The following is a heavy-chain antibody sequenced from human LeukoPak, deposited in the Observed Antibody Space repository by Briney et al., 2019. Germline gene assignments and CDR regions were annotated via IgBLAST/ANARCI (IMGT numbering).Heavy chain of an antibody. V-gene: IGHV3-7*05. CDR3: SSKDHYCRY. CDR2: IHQDAGEK. CDR1: GLSFSDSW. J-gene: IGHJ4*02. D-gene: IGHD4/OR15-4a*01. Sequence: GGSLRLSCAASGLSFSDSWMTWVRQTPGKGLQWVASIHQDAGEKQYLDSVRGRFTISRDNARNSLYLQMNSLRVEDTAVYCASSKDHYCRYWGQGTPVTVSS.